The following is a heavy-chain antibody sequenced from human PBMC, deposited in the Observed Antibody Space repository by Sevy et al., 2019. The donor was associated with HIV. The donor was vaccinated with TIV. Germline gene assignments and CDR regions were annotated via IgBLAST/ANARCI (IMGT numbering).Heavy chain of an antibody. J-gene: IGHJ4*02. Sequence: ASVKVSCKASGFTFNTYGFTWVRQAPGQGLEWMGWISGYNGNTKYSQKFQDRVTMTTDTSTTTVYMNLRSLRSDDTAVYYCARFFSNKWYFDYWGQGTLVTVSS. CDR3: ARFFSNKWYFDY. CDR2: ISGYNGNT. CDR1: GFTFNTYG. D-gene: IGHD4-4*01. V-gene: IGHV1-18*01.